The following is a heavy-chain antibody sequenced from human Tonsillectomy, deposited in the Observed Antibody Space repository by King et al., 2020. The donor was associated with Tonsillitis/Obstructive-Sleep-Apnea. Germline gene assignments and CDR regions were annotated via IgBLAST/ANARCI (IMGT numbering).Heavy chain of an antibody. Sequence: VQLVESGGGLVKPGGSLRLSCAASGFTFSDYYMSWIRQAPGKGLEWVSYISSSSSYTNYADSVKGRFTIYRDNAKNSLYLQMNSLRAEDTAVYYCARARSVLRFLEWLLLGDYWGQGTLVTVSS. CDR1: GFTFSDYY. J-gene: IGHJ4*02. V-gene: IGHV3-11*05. CDR2: ISSSSSYT. D-gene: IGHD3-3*01. CDR3: ARARSVLRFLEWLLLGDY.